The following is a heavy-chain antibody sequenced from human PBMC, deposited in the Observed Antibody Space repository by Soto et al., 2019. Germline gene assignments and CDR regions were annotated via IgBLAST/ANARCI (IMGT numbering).Heavy chain of an antibody. J-gene: IGHJ4*02. CDR2: ISAYNGNT. D-gene: IGHD1-26*01. Sequence: ASVTVSCQASGYTFTSYGISWVRQAPGQGLEWMGWISAYNGNTNYAQKLQGRVTMTTDTSTSTAYMELRSLRSDDTAVYYCARGNAERELLFDDYWGQGTLVTVSS. V-gene: IGHV1-18*01. CDR3: ARGNAERELLFDDY. CDR1: GYTFTSYG.